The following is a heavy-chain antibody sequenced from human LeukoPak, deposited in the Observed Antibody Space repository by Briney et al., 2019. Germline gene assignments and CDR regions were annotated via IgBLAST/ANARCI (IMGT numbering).Heavy chain of an antibody. Sequence: ASVKVSCKVSGYTLTELSMHWVRQAPGKGLEWMGGFDPEDGETIYAQKFQGRVTITTDESTSTAYMELSSLRSEDTAVYYCALKRDGYSSFDYWGQGTLVTVSS. CDR3: ALKRDGYSSFDY. V-gene: IGHV1-24*01. CDR1: GYTLTELS. J-gene: IGHJ4*02. D-gene: IGHD5-24*01. CDR2: FDPEDGET.